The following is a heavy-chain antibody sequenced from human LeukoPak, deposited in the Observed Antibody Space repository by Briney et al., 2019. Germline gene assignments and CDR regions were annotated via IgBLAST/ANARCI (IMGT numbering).Heavy chain of an antibody. D-gene: IGHD2-2*03. J-gene: IGHJ4*02. CDR3: ARGTGYCSSTSCYVSFDY. V-gene: IGHV3-21*01. CDR2: ISSSSSYI. Sequence: GGSLRLSCAASGFTFSSYSMIWVRQAPGKGLEWVSSISSSSSYIYYADSVKGRFTISRDNAKNSLYLQMNSLRAEDTAVYYCARGTGYCSSTSCYVSFDYWGQGTLVTVSS. CDR1: GFTFSSYS.